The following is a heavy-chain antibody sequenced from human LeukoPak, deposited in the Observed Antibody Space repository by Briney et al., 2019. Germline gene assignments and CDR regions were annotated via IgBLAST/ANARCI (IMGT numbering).Heavy chain of an antibody. D-gene: IGHD6-19*01. CDR3: ARGSGWPYYYYMDV. V-gene: IGHV1-8*01. J-gene: IGHJ6*03. CDR1: GYTFISYD. CDR2: MNPNSGNT. Sequence: GASVKVSCKASGYTFISYDINWVRQATGQGLEWMGWMNPNSGNTGYAQKFQGRVTMTRNTSISTAYMELSNLRSEDTAVYYCARGSGWPYYYYMDVWGKGTTVTVSS.